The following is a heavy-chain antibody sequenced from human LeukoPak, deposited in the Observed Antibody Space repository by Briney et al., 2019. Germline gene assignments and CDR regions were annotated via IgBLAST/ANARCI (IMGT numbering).Heavy chain of an antibody. CDR3: VRLRRNNDRSGYYYYDY. Sequence: RGSLTLSCAASGYTFSDFSVNWVRQAPGKGLEWVSSISVRSNYRYYADSVRGRFTISRDDARDSLFLQMNSLRAEDTAVYFCVRLRRNNDRSGYYYYDYWGQGTLVTVSS. V-gene: IGHV3-21*01. CDR1: GYTFSDFS. CDR2: ISVRSNYR. D-gene: IGHD3-22*01. J-gene: IGHJ4*02.